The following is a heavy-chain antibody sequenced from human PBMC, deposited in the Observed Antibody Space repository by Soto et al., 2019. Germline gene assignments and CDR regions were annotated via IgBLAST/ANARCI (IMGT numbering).Heavy chain of an antibody. Sequence: QVQLQESGPGLVKPSGTLSLTCAVSGVSISDWWSWVRQPPGKGLEWIGEIHHSGGTNYNPSLRSGVTISADKSENQFSLNLSSVTAADTALYYCVRGGNYYWSNVWGQGKMVIVSS. CDR2: IHHSGGT. CDR1: GVSISDW. D-gene: IGHD3-22*01. V-gene: IGHV4-4*02. J-gene: IGHJ3*01. CDR3: VRGGNYYWSNV.